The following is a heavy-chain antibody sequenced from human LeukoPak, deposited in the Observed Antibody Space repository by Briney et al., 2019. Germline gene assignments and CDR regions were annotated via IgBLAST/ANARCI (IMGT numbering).Heavy chain of an antibody. D-gene: IGHD6-19*01. Sequence: GESLKISCKGSGYSFTNYWISWVRKMLGEGLEWMGRINPSDSYTNYNPPFQGHVTFSVDKSIATAYLQWTTLKASDTAMYYCARGGWLDDYWGQGTLVTVSS. J-gene: IGHJ4*02. CDR3: ARGGWLDDY. CDR2: INPSDSYT. V-gene: IGHV5-10-1*01. CDR1: GYSFTNYW.